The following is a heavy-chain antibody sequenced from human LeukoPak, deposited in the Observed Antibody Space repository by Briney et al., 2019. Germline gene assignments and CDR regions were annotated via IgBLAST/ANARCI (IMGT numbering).Heavy chain of an antibody. CDR1: GFTFSNYG. Sequence: GGSLRLSCAASGFTFSNYGMHWVRQAPGKGLEWVAFVYSHGNNKFYAASVKGRFTISRDNSRNSLYIQMNSLRTDDAAVYYCVKDQGQVYGYFDSWGQGTLVTVSS. J-gene: IGHJ4*02. V-gene: IGHV3-30*02. D-gene: IGHD6-6*01. CDR2: VYSHGNNK. CDR3: VKDQGQVYGYFDS.